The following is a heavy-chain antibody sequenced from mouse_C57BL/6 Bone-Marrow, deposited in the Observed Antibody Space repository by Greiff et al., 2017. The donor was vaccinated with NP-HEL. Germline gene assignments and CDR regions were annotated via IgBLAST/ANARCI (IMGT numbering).Heavy chain of an antibody. D-gene: IGHD1-1*01. CDR2: ISSGGSYT. CDR1: GFTFSSYG. Sequence: EVHLVESGGDLVKPGGSLKLSCAASGFTFSSYGMSWVRQTPDKRLEWVATISSGGSYTYYPDSVKGRFTISRDNAKNTLYLQMSSLKSEDTAMYYCARRGNYYGSSYCYWYFDVWGTGTTVTVSS. J-gene: IGHJ1*03. V-gene: IGHV5-6*01. CDR3: ARRGNYYGSSYCYWYFDV.